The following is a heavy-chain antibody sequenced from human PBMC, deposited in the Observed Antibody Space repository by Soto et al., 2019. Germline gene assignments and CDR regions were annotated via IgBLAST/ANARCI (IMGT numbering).Heavy chain of an antibody. Sequence: QVQLVESGGGVVQPGRSLRLSCAASGFTFSSYGMHWVRQAPGKGLEWVAVIWYDGSNKYYADSVKGRFTISRDNSKNTLYLQMNSLRAEDTAVYYWAREARLRGLDYWGQGTLVTVSS. J-gene: IGHJ4*02. CDR2: IWYDGSNK. CDR3: AREARLRGLDY. D-gene: IGHD2-15*01. CDR1: GFTFSSYG. V-gene: IGHV3-33*01.